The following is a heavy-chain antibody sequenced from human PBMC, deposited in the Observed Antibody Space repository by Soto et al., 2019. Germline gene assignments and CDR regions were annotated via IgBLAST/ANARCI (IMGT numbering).Heavy chain of an antibody. CDR1: GGTLKNSA. CDR3: GRGGSWAKVDS. Sequence: ASVTVSCKASGGTLKNSAISWVRQAPGQGLEWMGGIIPVFGPALYTQKFQGRVTITADESTNTAFLDVGSLRSEDTAVYYCGRGGSWAKVDSWGPGTLVTVSS. D-gene: IGHD6-13*01. J-gene: IGHJ4*02. CDR2: IIPVFGPA. V-gene: IGHV1-69*13.